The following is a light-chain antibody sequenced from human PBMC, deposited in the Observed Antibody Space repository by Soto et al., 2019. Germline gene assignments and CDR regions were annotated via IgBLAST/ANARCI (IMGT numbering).Light chain of an antibody. V-gene: IGKV1-9*01. J-gene: IGKJ4*01. CDR1: QGISSY. CDR3: PQLNSYTPRLT. Sequence: DIQLTQSPSFLSASVGDRVTITSRASQGISSYLAWYQQKPGKAPKLLIYAASTLQSGVPSRFSGSGSGTEFTLPISSLQPEDFATYYCPQLNSYTPRLTFGGGTKVEIK. CDR2: AAS.